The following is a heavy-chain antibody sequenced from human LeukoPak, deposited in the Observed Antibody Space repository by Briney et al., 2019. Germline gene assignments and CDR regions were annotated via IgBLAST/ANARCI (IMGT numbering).Heavy chain of an antibody. CDR1: EFTFSTYA. CDR3: ARSQYCSGGSCYRLGDY. D-gene: IGHD2-15*01. J-gene: IGHJ4*02. Sequence: PGGSLRLSCAASEFTFSTYAMHWVRQAPGKGLEWVAVIWHNGSNKYYADSVKGRFTISRDNSKNTLYLQMDSLRAEDTAVYYCARSQYCSGGSCYRLGDYWGQGTLVTVSS. V-gene: IGHV3-33*01. CDR2: IWHNGSNK.